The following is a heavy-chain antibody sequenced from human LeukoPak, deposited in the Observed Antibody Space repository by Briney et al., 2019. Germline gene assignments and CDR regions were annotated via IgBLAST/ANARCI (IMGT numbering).Heavy chain of an antibody. V-gene: IGHV4-34*01. CDR2: INHSGTT. J-gene: IGHJ4*02. CDR3: ARVSNGHDY. CDR1: GGSFSGYY. D-gene: IGHD3-22*01. Sequence: PSETLSLTCAVYGGSFSGYYWSWIRQPPGKGLEWIGEINHSGTTNYNPTLRSRVTMSLDTSQNQFSLKLTSVNAADTAVYYCARVSNGHDYWGQGTLVTVSS.